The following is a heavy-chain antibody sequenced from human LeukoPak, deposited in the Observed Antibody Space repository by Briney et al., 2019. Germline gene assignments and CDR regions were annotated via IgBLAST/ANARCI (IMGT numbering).Heavy chain of an antibody. CDR3: ARADRLDGGPYLIGP. Sequence: DSVKVSCKTSGYSFTDYYMHWVRQAPGQGLEWMGWINPNSGGTSSAQKFQGRVTMTRETSITTVYMEVSWLTSDDTAIYYCARADRLDGGPYLIGPWGQGTLVTVSS. V-gene: IGHV1-2*02. D-gene: IGHD2-21*01. CDR2: INPNSGGT. J-gene: IGHJ5*02. CDR1: GYSFTDYY.